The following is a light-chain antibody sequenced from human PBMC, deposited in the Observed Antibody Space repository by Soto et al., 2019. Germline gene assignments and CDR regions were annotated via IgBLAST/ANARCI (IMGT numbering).Light chain of an antibody. CDR2: ENN. CDR3: GTWDSSLSAGV. J-gene: IGLJ3*02. Sequence: QSVLTQPPSVSAAPGQKVTISCSGSSSNIGINYVSWYQQLPGTAPKLLIYENNKRPSGIPDRFSGSKSGTSATLGITGLQTGDEADYYCGTWDSSLSAGVLGGGTKVTVL. CDR1: SSNIGINY. V-gene: IGLV1-51*02.